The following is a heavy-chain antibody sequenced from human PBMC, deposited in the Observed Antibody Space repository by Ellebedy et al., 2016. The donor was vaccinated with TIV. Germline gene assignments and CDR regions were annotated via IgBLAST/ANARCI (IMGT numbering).Heavy chain of an antibody. Sequence: GESLKISCNGSGYSFTNYWISWVRQMPGKGLEWMGRIDPSDSYTNYSPSFQGHVTISADKSISTAYLQWSSLKASDTAMYYCARHRDDSMDVWGQGTTVTVSS. V-gene: IGHV5-10-1*01. CDR3: ARHRDDSMDV. CDR2: IDPSDSYT. J-gene: IGHJ6*02. D-gene: IGHD3-3*01. CDR1: GYSFTNYW.